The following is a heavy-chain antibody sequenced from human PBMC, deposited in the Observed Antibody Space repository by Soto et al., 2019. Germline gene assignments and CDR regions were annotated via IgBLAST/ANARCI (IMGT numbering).Heavy chain of an antibody. CDR1: GFTVSTNY. J-gene: IGHJ1*01. CDR3: ARGPVVQH. V-gene: IGHV3-53*01. Sequence: PGGSLRLSCATSGFTVSTNYKSWVRQAPGKGLEWVSLIYSGGSTYYADSVKGRFTISRDNSNNTLYLQMNSLRAEHTAVYYCARGPVVQHWGQGTLATVSS. CDR2: IYSGGST. D-gene: IGHD6-19*01.